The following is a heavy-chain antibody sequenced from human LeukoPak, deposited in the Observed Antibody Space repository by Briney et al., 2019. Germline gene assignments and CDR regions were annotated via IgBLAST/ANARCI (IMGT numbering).Heavy chain of an antibody. CDR1: GFNFDDYA. D-gene: IGHD2-15*01. J-gene: IGHJ4*02. V-gene: IGHV3-9*01. CDR2: ISWNSGSI. CDR3: ENTLGYCSGGSCDDPGSFDY. Sequence: GGSLRLSCAASGFNFDDYAMHWVRQAPGKGLDWFSGISWNSGSIGYADSVKGRFTISRDNAKNSLYLQMNSLRAEDTALYYCENTLGYCSGGSCDDPGSFDYWGQGTLVTVSS.